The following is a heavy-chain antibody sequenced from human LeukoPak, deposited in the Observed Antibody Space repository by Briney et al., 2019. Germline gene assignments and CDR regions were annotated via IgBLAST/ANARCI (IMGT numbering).Heavy chain of an antibody. CDR2: ISITSSYI. Sequence: GGSLRLSCAASGFTFSSYNMNWVRQAPGKGLEWVSSISITSSYIYYADSMKGRFTISRDNAKNSLYLQMNSLRAEDTAVYYCAKYPPNYGILTGYYVGAFDIWGQGTMVTVSS. CDR1: GFTFSSYN. D-gene: IGHD3-9*01. CDR3: AKYPPNYGILTGYYVGAFDI. V-gene: IGHV3-21*01. J-gene: IGHJ3*02.